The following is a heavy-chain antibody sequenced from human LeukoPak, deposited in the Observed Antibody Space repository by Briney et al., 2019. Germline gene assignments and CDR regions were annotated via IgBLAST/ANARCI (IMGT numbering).Heavy chain of an antibody. D-gene: IGHD3-9*01. CDR2: INHSGGT. Sequence: SETLSLTCAVYGGSFSGYYWSWIRQPPGKGLEWIWEINHSGGTNYNPYLKSRVTISVDTSKNQFSLQLSSVTDADTAVYYCARDDKWTTQTFDYWGQGTLATVSS. CDR3: ARDDKWTTQTFDY. J-gene: IGHJ4*02. CDR1: GGSFSGYY. V-gene: IGHV4-34*01.